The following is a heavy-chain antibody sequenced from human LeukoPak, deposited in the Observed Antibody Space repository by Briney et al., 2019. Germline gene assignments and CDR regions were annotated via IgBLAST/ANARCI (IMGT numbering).Heavy chain of an antibody. D-gene: IGHD5-12*01. CDR1: AASISSYS. Sequence: SETLSPTSPVSAASISSYSWSWIRQPAGEGLEWIGRTHTSGSTNFHPSLKSRVTMSVDTSKNQFSLKLSTVTAADTAVYYCARDNRVATDWGQGTLVTVSS. CDR3: ARDNRVATD. V-gene: IGHV4-4*07. J-gene: IGHJ4*02. CDR2: THTSGST.